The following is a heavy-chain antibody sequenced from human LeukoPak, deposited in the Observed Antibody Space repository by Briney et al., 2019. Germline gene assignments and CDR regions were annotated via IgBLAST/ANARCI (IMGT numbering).Heavy chain of an antibody. D-gene: IGHD5-24*01. Sequence: GGSLRLSCAASGFTFSNAWMNWVRQAPGKGLEWVGRIKSKTDGGTTDYAAPVKGRFTISRDDSKNTLYLQMNSLKTEDTAVYYCTTDPLQGLQPQGDFNYCYYYGMDVWGQGTTVTVSS. J-gene: IGHJ6*02. CDR2: IKSKTDGGTT. V-gene: IGHV3-15*07. CDR3: TTDPLQGLQPQGDFNYCYYYGMDV. CDR1: GFTFSNAW.